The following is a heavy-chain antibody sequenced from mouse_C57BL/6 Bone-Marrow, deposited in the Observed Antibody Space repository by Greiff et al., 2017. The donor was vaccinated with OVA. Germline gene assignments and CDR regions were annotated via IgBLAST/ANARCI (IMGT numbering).Heavy chain of an antibody. CDR3: ARDYYGSSSDWYFDV. CDR1: GFSLTSYA. Sequence: VQVVESGPGLVAPSQSLSITCTVSGFSLTSYAISWVRQPPGKGLEWLGVIWTGGGTNYNSALKSRLSISKDNSKSQVFLKMNSLQTDDTARYYCARDYYGSSSDWYFDVWGTGTTVTVFS. J-gene: IGHJ1*03. D-gene: IGHD1-1*01. V-gene: IGHV2-9-1*01. CDR2: IWTGGGT.